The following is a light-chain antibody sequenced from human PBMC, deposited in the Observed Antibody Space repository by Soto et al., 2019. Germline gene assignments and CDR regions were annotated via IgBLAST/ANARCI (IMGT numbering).Light chain of an antibody. CDR2: GAS. CDR3: QQYGSSPPLIT. V-gene: IGKV3-20*01. Sequence: EIVLTQSPGTLSLSPGERATLSCRASQSVSSSYLAWYQQKPGQAPRLLIYGASSRATGIPDRFSGSGSGTDFTLTISRLEPEDSAVYYCQQYGSSPPLITFGGGTKVEIK. CDR1: QSVSSSY. J-gene: IGKJ4*01.